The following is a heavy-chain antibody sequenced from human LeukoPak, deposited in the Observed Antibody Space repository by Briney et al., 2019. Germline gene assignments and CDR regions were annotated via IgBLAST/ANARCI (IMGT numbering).Heavy chain of an antibody. CDR1: GYTFTGYA. CDR2: INAGNGNT. J-gene: IGHJ4*02. CDR3: ARGYCSGGSCYLPAVVFDY. V-gene: IGHV1-3*03. Sequence: ASVKVSCKASGYTFTGYAMHWVRQAPGQRLGWMGWINAGNGNTKYSQEFQGRVTITRDTSASTAYMELSSLRSEDMAVYYCARGYCSGGSCYLPAVVFDYWGQGTLVTVSS. D-gene: IGHD2-15*01.